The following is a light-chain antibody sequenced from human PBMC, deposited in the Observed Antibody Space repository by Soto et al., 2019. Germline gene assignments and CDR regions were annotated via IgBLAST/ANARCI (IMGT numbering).Light chain of an antibody. CDR2: NDL. V-gene: IGLV1-44*01. CDR1: GPYIEFNA. Sequence: QSALTQPPSASGTPGQRVPISCSASGPYIEFNAINWYQQVPGTAPRLLIYNDLQRPSGVPDRFSGSRSGSSASLVIVGLQSEDEADYYCAAWDHSLQGWVFGGGTKVTVL. J-gene: IGLJ3*02. CDR3: AAWDHSLQGWV.